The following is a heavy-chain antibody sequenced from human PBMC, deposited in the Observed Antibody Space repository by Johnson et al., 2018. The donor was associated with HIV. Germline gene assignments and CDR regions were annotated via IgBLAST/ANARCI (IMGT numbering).Heavy chain of an antibody. CDR1: GFTVSSNY. J-gene: IGHJ3*01. Sequence: VQLVESGGGLVQPGGSLRLSCAASGFTVSSNYMSWVRQAPGKGLEWVSAISGSGGSTYYADSVKGRFSVSRDNTKKSLYLQMNSLIAEDTAVYYCAREEGDYGDSITDDVFDFWGQGTVVTVSS. CDR2: SGSGGST. V-gene: IGHV3-23*04. D-gene: IGHD4-17*01. CDR3: AREEGDYGDSITDDVFDF.